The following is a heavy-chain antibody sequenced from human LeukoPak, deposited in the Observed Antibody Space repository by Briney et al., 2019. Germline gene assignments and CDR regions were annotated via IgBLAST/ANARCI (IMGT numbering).Heavy chain of an antibody. Sequence: GGSLRLSCAASGFTFSNSDMHWVRQATGNSLEWVSAIGTAGDTYYPGSVKGRFTISRENGKNSLYLQMNSLRAGDTAVYYCARADRSGYYDFWGQGTLVTVSS. CDR1: GFTFSNSD. J-gene: IGHJ4*02. D-gene: IGHD3-3*01. CDR3: ARADRSGYYDF. CDR2: IGTAGDT. V-gene: IGHV3-13*01.